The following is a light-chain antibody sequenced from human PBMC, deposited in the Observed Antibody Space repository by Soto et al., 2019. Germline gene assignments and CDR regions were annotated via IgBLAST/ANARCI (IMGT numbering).Light chain of an antibody. Sequence: QSALTQPPSASGSLGQSVTISCTGTSNDIGKYNYVYWYQQHPGRAPKLMIYEVTKRPSGVPDRFSGSKSGNTASLTVSGLQAEDEADYYCSSYAGRNTLYVFGTGTKVTVL. J-gene: IGLJ1*01. CDR2: EVT. V-gene: IGLV2-8*01. CDR1: SNDIGKYNY. CDR3: SSYAGRNTLYV.